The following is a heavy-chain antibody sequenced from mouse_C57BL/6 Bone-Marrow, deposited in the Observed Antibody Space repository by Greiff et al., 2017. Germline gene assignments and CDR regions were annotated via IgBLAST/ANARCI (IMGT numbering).Heavy chain of an antibody. V-gene: IGHV1-19*01. J-gene: IGHJ1*03. CDR1: GYTFTDYY. Sequence: VQLQQSGPVLVKPGASVKMSCKASGYTFTDYYMNWVKQSHGKSLEWIGVINPYNGGTSYNQKFKGKATLTVDKSSSTAYMELNSLTSEDSAVYYCAREGYWYVDVWGTGTTVTVSS. CDR2: INPYNGGT. CDR3: AREGYWYVDV.